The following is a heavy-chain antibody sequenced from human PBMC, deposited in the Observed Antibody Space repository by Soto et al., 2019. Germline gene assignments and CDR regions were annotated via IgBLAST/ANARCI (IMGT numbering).Heavy chain of an antibody. CDR1: GYTFTSYD. D-gene: IGHD6-13*01. V-gene: IGHV1-2*04. CDR2: INSNSGGT. J-gene: IGHJ6*02. Sequence: ASVKVSCKASGYTFTSYDINWVRQATGQGLEWMGWINSNSGGTNYAQNFQGWVTMTRDTSISTAYMELSRLRSDDTAVYYCAREAHSSSWYSPYYYYGMDVWGQGTTVTVSS. CDR3: AREAHSSSWYSPYYYYGMDV.